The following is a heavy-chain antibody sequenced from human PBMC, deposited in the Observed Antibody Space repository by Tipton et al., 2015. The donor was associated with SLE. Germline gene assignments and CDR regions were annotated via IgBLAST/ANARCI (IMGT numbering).Heavy chain of an antibody. CDR1: GYTLTDYY. CDR2: IDLNTGST. V-gene: IGHV1-2*06. Sequence: QVQLVQSGADVKKPGASVTVSCKPSGYTLTDYYIHWVRLAPGQGLEWMGRIDLNTGSTKIAQKFLGRVTMTSDTSISTAYINLSNLRSDYSAIYFCSRLRHPAHLDYWGQVTLVTVSS. CDR3: SRLRHPAHLDY. J-gene: IGHJ4*02.